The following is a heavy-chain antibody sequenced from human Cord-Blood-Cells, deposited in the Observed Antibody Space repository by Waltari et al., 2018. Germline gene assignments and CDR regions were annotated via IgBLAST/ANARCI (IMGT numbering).Heavy chain of an antibody. J-gene: IGHJ3*02. CDR3: ARDRITIFGVEWDAFDI. Sequence: QVQLVQSGAEVKKPGASVKVSCTASGYTFTGYYMHWVRQAPGPGLGWMGWINPNSGGTNYAQKVQGRVTMTRDTSISTAYMELSRLRSDDTAVYYCARDRITIFGVEWDAFDIWGQGTMVTVSS. D-gene: IGHD3-3*01. CDR1: GYTFTGYY. V-gene: IGHV1-2*02. CDR2: INPNSGGT.